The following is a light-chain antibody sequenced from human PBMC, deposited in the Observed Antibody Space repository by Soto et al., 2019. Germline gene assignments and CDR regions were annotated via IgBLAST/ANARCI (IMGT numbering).Light chain of an antibody. CDR3: QQYNNFWT. J-gene: IGKJ1*01. Sequence: IQMIQSPSTLSASVGDRVTITCRASQSISSWLAWYQQKPGKAPRLLIYDASYLERGVPSRFSGSGSGTEFTLTISDLQPDDLATYYCQQYNNFWTFGPGTKVEI. V-gene: IGKV1-5*01. CDR1: QSISSW. CDR2: DAS.